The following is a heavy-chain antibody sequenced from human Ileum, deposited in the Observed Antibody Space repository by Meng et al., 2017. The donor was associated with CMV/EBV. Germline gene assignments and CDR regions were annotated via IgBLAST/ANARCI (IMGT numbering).Heavy chain of an antibody. CDR3: ARGKLGIDY. CDR1: GFTFSNYW. CDR2: IKHDGSEQ. V-gene: IGHV3-7*01. D-gene: IGHD7-27*01. J-gene: IGHJ4*02. Sequence: GGSLRLSCAASGFTFSNYWMSWVRQAPGKGLEWVANIKHDGSEQYYVDSVKGRFTISRDNAKNSLYLEMNSLRAKDTAVYYCARGKLGIDYWGQGTLVTGAS.